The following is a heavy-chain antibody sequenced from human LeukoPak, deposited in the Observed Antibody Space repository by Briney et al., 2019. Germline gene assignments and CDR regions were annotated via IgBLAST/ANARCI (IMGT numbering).Heavy chain of an antibody. D-gene: IGHD3-3*01. CDR3: ARLYYDPLRGNDYFDY. J-gene: IGHJ4*02. CDR2: INHSGST. CDR1: GGSFSGYY. Sequence: SETLSLTCAVYGGSFSGYYWSWIRHPPGKGLEWSGEINHSGSTNYNPSLKSRVTISVGTSTNQFSLKLSSVTAADTAVYYCARLYYDPLRGNDYFDYWGQGTLVTVSS. V-gene: IGHV4-34*01.